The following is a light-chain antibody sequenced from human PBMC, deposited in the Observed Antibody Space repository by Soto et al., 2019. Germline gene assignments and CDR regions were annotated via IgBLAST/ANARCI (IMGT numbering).Light chain of an antibody. CDR2: AVS. J-gene: IGLJ2*01. CDR3: CSYAGNYTFV. Sequence: QSALTQPRSVSGSPGQSVTISCTGTSSDVGGYNYVSWYQQHPGKAPKLMIYAVSKRPSGVPDRFSGSKSGNTASLTTSGLQAADEADYYCCSYAGNYTFVFGGGTQLTVL. CDR1: SSDVGGYNY. V-gene: IGLV2-11*01.